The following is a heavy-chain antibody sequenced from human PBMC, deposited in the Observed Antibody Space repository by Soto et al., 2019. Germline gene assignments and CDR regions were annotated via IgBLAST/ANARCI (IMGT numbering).Heavy chain of an antibody. D-gene: IGHD6-13*01. CDR1: GFTFSSYS. Sequence: EVQLVESGGGLVQPGGSLRLSCAASGFTFSSYSMNWVRQAPGKGLEWVSSISSSSSYIYYADSVKGRFTISRDNAKNSRYLQKNSLRAEDTAEYYCAGRSAQLDAFDYWGQGTLVTVSS. V-gene: IGHV3-21*01. CDR2: ISSSSSYI. J-gene: IGHJ4*02. CDR3: AGRSAQLDAFDY.